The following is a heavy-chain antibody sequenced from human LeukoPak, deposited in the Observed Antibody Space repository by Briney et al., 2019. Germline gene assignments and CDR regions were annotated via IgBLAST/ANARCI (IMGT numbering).Heavy chain of an antibody. CDR2: IYYSGST. CDR3: ARGPMATITYFDY. J-gene: IGHJ4*02. D-gene: IGHD5-24*01. Sequence: SETLSLTCTVSGGSISSYYWSWIRQPPGKGLEWIGYIYYSGSTNHNPSLKSRVTISLDTSKNQFSLKLSSVTAADTAVYYCARGPMATITYFDYWGQGTLVTVSS. V-gene: IGHV4-59*01. CDR1: GGSISSYY.